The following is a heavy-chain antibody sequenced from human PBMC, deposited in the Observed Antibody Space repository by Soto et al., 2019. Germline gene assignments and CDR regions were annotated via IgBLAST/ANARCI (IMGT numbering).Heavy chain of an antibody. CDR3: ARRPLEPLGVPAAKDGMDV. Sequence: PGESLKISCNGSGYSFTSYWISWVRQVPGKGLEWMGRIDPSDSYTNYSPSFQGHVTISADKSISTAYLQWSSLKASDTAMYYCARRPLEPLGVPAAKDGMDVWGQGTTVTVSS. J-gene: IGHJ6*02. D-gene: IGHD2-2*01. CDR1: GYSFTSYW. CDR2: IDPSDSYT. V-gene: IGHV5-10-1*01.